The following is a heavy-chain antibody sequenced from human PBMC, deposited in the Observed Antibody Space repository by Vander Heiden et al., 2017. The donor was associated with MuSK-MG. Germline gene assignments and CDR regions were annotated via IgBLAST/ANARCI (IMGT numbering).Heavy chain of an antibody. CDR3: ARDSPILGYCTNGVCYSCGMDV. CDR1: GFTFSSYS. J-gene: IGHJ6*02. D-gene: IGHD2-8*01. Sequence: VQLVESVGDLVQPGGSLRLSCAASGFTFSSYSMDWVCQAPGKGLEWVSYISSSSSTIYYADSVKGRFTISRDNAKNSLYLQMNSLRAEDTAVYYCARDSPILGYCTNGVCYSCGMDVWGQGTTVTVSS. CDR2: ISSSSSTI. V-gene: IGHV3-48*04.